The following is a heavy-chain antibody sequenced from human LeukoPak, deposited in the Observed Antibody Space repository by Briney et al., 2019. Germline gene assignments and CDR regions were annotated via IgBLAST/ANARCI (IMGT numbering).Heavy chain of an antibody. CDR1: GGSISSGSYY. Sequence: SETLSLTCTVSGGSISSGSYYWSWIRQPAGKGLEWIGRIYTSGSTNYNPSLKSRVTISVDTSKNQFSLKLSSVTAADTAVYYCARIGAVSAHFFDYWGQRTLVTVSS. CDR3: ARIGAVSAHFFDY. D-gene: IGHD3-3*01. J-gene: IGHJ4*02. V-gene: IGHV4-61*02. CDR2: IYTSGST.